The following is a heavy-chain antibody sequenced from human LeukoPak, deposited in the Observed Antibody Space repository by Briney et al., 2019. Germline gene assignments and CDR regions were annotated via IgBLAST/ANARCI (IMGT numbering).Heavy chain of an antibody. J-gene: IGHJ4*02. V-gene: IGHV4-34*01. CDR3: ARGPPGYLDY. CDR2: INHSGST. Sequence: SETLSLTCAVYGGSFSGYYWSWIRQPPGKGLERIGEINHSGSTNYNPSLKSRVTISVDTSKNQFSLKLSSVTAADTAVYYCARGPPGYLDYWGQGTLVTVSS. CDR1: GGSFSGYY.